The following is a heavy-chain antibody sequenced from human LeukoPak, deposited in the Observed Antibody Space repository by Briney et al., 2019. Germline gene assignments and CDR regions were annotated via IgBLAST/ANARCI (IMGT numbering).Heavy chain of an antibody. Sequence: PGWSLRLSCAASGFTFSSCWMSWVRQAPGKGLEWVANIKQDGSEKYYVDAVKGRFTISRDNAKNSLYLQMNSLRAEDTAVYYCARDIPIRHYYDSSGYNIWGQGTMVTVSS. CDR1: GFTFSSCW. CDR2: IKQDGSEK. D-gene: IGHD3-22*01. V-gene: IGHV3-7*01. CDR3: ARDIPIRHYYDSSGYNI. J-gene: IGHJ3*02.